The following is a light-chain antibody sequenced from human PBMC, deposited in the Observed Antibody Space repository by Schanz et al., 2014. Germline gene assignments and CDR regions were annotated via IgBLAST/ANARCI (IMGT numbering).Light chain of an antibody. CDR1: QSVRSN. Sequence: EVVMTQSPVTLSVSPGERATLSCRASQSVRSNLAWYQHKPGQAPRLLVYGPSTRATGVPARFSGSGSGTEFTLTISSLQSEDFAVYHCQQYSNWPPLTFGGGTKVEIK. CDR3: QQYSNWPPLT. CDR2: GPS. J-gene: IGKJ4*01. V-gene: IGKV3-15*01.